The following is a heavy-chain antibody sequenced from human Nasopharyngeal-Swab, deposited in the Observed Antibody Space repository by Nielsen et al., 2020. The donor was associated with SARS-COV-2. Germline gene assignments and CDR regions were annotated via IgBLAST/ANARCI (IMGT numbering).Heavy chain of an antibody. Sequence: SETLSLTCTVSGGSISSYYWSWIRQPPGKRLEWIGYIYYSGSTNYNPSLKSRVTISVDTSKNQFSLKLSSVTAADTAVYYCARDHQLGAGSSLLYYYYGMDVWGQGTTVTVSS. CDR1: GGSISSYY. V-gene: IGHV4-59*01. CDR2: IYYSGST. CDR3: ARDHQLGAGSSLLYYYYGMDV. J-gene: IGHJ6*02. D-gene: IGHD6-13*01.